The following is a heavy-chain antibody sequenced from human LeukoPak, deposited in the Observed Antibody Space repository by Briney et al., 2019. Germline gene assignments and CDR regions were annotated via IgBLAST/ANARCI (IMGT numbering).Heavy chain of an antibody. V-gene: IGHV3-21*01. CDR1: GFTFSSYS. CDR3: ARDVGLAARPDY. Sequence: GGSLRLSCAASGFTFSSYSMNWVRQAPGKGLEWVSSISSSSSYIYYADSVKGRFTISRDNAKNSLYLQMNSLRAEDTAVYYCARDVGLAARPDYWGQGTLVTVSS. D-gene: IGHD6-6*01. CDR2: ISSSSSYI. J-gene: IGHJ4*02.